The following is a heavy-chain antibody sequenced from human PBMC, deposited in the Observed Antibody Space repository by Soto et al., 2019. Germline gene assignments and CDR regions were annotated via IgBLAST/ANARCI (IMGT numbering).Heavy chain of an antibody. V-gene: IGHV4-39*01. CDR2: IYYSGST. CDR1: GGSISSSSYY. Sequence: SETLSLTCTVSGGSISSSSYYWGWIRQPPGKGLEWIGSIYYSGSTYYNPSLKSRATISVDTSKNQFSLKLSSVTAADTAVYFCARTPLTYYDFWSGYSGNYYYYYMDVWGKGTTVTVSS. J-gene: IGHJ6*03. CDR3: ARTPLTYYDFWSGYSGNYYYYYMDV. D-gene: IGHD3-3*01.